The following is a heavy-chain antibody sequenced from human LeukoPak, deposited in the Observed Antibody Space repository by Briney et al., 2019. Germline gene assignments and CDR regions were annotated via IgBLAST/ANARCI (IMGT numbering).Heavy chain of an antibody. CDR3: ARANWYCSSTSCYASYYYYGMDV. D-gene: IGHD2-2*01. CDR2: IKQDGSEK. V-gene: IGHV3-7*01. J-gene: IGHJ6*02. CDR1: GFTFSSYW. Sequence: GSLRLSCAASGFTFSSYWMSWVRQAPGKGLEWVANIKQDGSEKYYEDSVKGRFTISRDNAKNSLYLQMNSLRAEDTAVYYCARANWYCSSTSCYASYYYYGMDVWGQGTTVTVSS.